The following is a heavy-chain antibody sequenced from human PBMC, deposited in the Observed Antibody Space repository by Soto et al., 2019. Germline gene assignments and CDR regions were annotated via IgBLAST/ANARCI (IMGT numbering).Heavy chain of an antibody. V-gene: IGHV1-69*13. CDR2: IIPIFGTA. CDR1: GGTFSSYA. CDR3: ARLEIGIVVVPAAIESNGWFDP. Sequence: ASVKVSCKASGGTFSSYAISWVRQAPGQGLEWMGGIIPIFGTANYAQKFQGRVTITADESTSTAYMELSSLRSEDTAVYYCARLEIGIVVVPAAIESNGWFDPWGQGTLVTVSS. J-gene: IGHJ5*02. D-gene: IGHD2-2*01.